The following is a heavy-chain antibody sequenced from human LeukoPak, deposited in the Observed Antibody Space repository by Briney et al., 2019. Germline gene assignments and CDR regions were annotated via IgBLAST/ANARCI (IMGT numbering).Heavy chain of an antibody. CDR2: INPSGGST. D-gene: IGHD3-10*01. Sequence: GASVKVSCKASGYTFTSYYMHWVRQAPGQGLEWMGIINPSGGSTSYAQKFQGRVTMTRDTSTSTVYMELSSLRSEDTAVYYCARAKSMIRGVEVFYFYYMDVWGKGTTVTISS. CDR3: ARAKSMIRGVEVFYFYYMDV. V-gene: IGHV1-46*01. CDR1: GYTFTSYY. J-gene: IGHJ6*03.